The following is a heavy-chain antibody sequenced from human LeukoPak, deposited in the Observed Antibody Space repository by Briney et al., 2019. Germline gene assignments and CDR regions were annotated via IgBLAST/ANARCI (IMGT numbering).Heavy chain of an antibody. J-gene: IGHJ4*02. D-gene: IGHD2-8*01. V-gene: IGHV3-30*03. CDR1: GFTFRTYS. CDR3: ASTLMVYVNMPPYYFDY. Sequence: GRSLRLSCAASGFTFRTYSIHWVRQAPGKGLEWVTVVSADGRTQLYSDSVKGRFTISRDTAKNSLYLQMNSLRAEDTAVYYCASTLMVYVNMPPYYFDYWGRGTLVTVSS. CDR2: VSADGRTQ.